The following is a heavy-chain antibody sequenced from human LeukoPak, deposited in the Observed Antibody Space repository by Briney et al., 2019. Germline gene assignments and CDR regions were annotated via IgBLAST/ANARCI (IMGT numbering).Heavy chain of an antibody. CDR2: ISYTGST. Sequence: SETLSLTCTVSGGSISPYFWSWIRQPPGKGLEWIGYISYTGSTNYNPFLKSRVTISVDTSKNQFSLQLTSVTAADTAVHYCARDDYRGVTNFDPWGQGTLVTVSS. D-gene: IGHD3-10*01. V-gene: IGHV4-59*01. CDR3: ARDDYRGVTNFDP. CDR1: GGSISPYF. J-gene: IGHJ5*02.